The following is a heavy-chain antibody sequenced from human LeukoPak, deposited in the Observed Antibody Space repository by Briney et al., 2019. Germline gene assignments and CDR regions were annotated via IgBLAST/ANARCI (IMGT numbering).Heavy chain of an antibody. J-gene: IGHJ3*02. CDR1: GFSLSSYE. CDR3: ARVGWVLRYAFDI. V-gene: IGHV3-48*03. D-gene: IGHD3-16*01. Sequence: GGSLRPSCEASGFSLSSYEMNWVRQAPGKGLEWVSHISSRGSTTYYADSVKGRFTISRDNAKNSLYLQMNSLRAEDTAVYYCARVGWVLRYAFDIWGQGTMVTVSS. CDR2: ISSRGSTT.